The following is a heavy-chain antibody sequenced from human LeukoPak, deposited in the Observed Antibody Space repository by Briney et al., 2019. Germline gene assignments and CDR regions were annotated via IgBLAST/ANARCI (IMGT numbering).Heavy chain of an antibody. D-gene: IGHD1-26*01. CDR3: VRGEAHDS. J-gene: IGHJ4*02. V-gene: IGHV3-74*01. CDR1: GVTVSSDY. CDR2: INNDGSST. Sequence: GGSLRLSCAASGVTVSSDYMSWVRQAPGEGLVWVSCINNDGSSTNYADSVKGRFTISRDNSKNTVYLQVDSLRTEDTAVYYCVRGEAHDSWGQGTLITVSS.